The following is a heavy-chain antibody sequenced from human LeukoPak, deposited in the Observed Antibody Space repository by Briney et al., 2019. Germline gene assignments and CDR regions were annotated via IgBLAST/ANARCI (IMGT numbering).Heavy chain of an antibody. CDR1: GYTFTGYY. V-gene: IGHV1-2*02. Sequence: ASVKVSCKASGYTFTGYYMHWVRQAPGQGLEWMGWINPNSGGTNYAQKFQGRVTMTRDTSISTAYIELSRLRSDDTAVYYCANSRGYSYGYYFDYWGQGTLVTVSS. D-gene: IGHD5-18*01. CDR3: ANSRGYSYGYYFDY. CDR2: INPNSGGT. J-gene: IGHJ4*02.